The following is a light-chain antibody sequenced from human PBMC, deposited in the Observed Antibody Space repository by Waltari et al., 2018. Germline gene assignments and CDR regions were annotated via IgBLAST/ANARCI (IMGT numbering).Light chain of an antibody. CDR1: QSVLYSSNNKNY. CDR3: QQYYSTPPMYT. J-gene: IGKJ2*01. V-gene: IGKV4-1*01. Sequence: DIVMTQSPDSLAVSLGQRATINCKSSQSVLYSSNNKNYLALYQQKPGQPPKLLIYWASTRESGVPDRFSGSGSGTDFTLTISSLQAEDVAVYYCQQYYSTPPMYTFGQGTKLEIK. CDR2: WAS.